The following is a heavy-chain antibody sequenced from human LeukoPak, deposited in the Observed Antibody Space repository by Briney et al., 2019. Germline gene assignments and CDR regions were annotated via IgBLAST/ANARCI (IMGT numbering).Heavy chain of an antibody. V-gene: IGHV4-61*02. D-gene: IGHD3-3*01. J-gene: IGHJ5*02. Sequence: SETLPLTCTVSRGSISSGSYYWSWIRQPAGKGLEWIGRIYTSGSTNSSPSLKSRVTVSVYASKNQFSLKLSSVTAADTAVYYCARDNDFWSAWGQGTLVTVS. CDR1: RGSISSGSYY. CDR3: ARDNDFWSA. CDR2: IYTSGST.